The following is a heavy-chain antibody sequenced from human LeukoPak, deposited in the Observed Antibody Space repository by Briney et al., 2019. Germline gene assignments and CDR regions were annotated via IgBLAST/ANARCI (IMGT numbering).Heavy chain of an antibody. Sequence: SVKVSCKASGFTFTSSAMQWVRQARGQRLEWIEWIVVGSGNTNYAQKFQERVTITRDMSTSTAYMELSSLRSEDTAVYYCAAARSARYCSSTSCPSPHFDYWGQGTLVTVSS. J-gene: IGHJ4*02. D-gene: IGHD2-2*01. V-gene: IGHV1-58*02. CDR3: AAARSARYCSSTSCPSPHFDY. CDR2: IVVGSGNT. CDR1: GFTFTSSA.